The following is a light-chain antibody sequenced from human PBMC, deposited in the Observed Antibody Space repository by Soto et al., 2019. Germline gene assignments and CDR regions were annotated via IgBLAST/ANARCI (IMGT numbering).Light chain of an antibody. CDR3: EAWDSSLSAGV. J-gene: IGLJ3*02. Sequence: SALTQPASVSGSPGQSITISCTGTSSDVGRYNIVSWYQQHPGKAPKLMIYEGSKRPSGVSNRFSGSKSGNTASLTVSGLQAEDEADYYCEAWDSSLSAGVFGGGTKVTVL. V-gene: IGLV2-23*01. CDR1: SSDVGRYNI. CDR2: EGS.